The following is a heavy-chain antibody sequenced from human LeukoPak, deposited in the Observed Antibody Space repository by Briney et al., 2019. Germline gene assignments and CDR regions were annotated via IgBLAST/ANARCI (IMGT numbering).Heavy chain of an antibody. V-gene: IGHV4-59*08. CDR3: ASLATYDYVWGSYRP. J-gene: IGHJ5*02. Sequence: SETLSLTCSVSGGSISSYYWSWIRQPPGKGLEWIGYIYYSGSTNSSPSLKSRVTISVDASKNQFSLKLSSVTAADTAVYYCASLATYDYVWGSYRPWGQGTLVTVSS. CDR1: GGSISSYY. D-gene: IGHD3-16*02. CDR2: IYYSGST.